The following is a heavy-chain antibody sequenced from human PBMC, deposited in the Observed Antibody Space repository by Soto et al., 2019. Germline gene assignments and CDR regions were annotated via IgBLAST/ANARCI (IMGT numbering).Heavy chain of an antibody. CDR1: GGTFSSYA. D-gene: IGHD1-26*01. J-gene: IGHJ4*02. Sequence: QVQLVQSGAEVKKPGSSVKVSCKASGGTFSSYAISWVRQAPGQGLEWMGGIIPIFGTANYAQKFQGRVTITADESTSTAYMELSSLRSEDTAVYYCAWLNSYSGSYEEVRAFDYWGQGTLVTVSS. CDR2: IIPIFGTA. CDR3: AWLNSYSGSYEEVRAFDY. V-gene: IGHV1-69*01.